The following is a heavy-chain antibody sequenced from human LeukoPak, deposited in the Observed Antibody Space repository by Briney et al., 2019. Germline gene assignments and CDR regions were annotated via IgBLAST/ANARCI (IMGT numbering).Heavy chain of an antibody. CDR3: ARVRVGSGSSHAADAFDI. V-gene: IGHV3-74*01. CDR1: GFTFSSYW. D-gene: IGHD1-26*01. J-gene: IGHJ3*02. Sequence: GGSLRLSCAASGFTFSSYWMHWVRHAPGKGLVWVSRIYNDGSSTSYADSVKGRFTISRDNAKSTLYLQMNSLRAEDTAVYYCARVRVGSGSSHAADAFDIWGQGTMVTVSS. CDR2: IYNDGSST.